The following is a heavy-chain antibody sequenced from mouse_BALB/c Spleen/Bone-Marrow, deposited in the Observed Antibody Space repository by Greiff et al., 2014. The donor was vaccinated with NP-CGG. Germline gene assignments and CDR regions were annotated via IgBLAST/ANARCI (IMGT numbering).Heavy chain of an antibody. CDR1: GYSFTRYY. V-gene: IGHV1S81*02. CDR2: INPSNGGA. D-gene: IGHD1-1*01. CDR3: TRSNYGYWYFDV. Sequence: VQRVESGAELVKPGASVKLSCKASGYSFTRYYMYWVKQRPGQGLEWIGEINPSNGGANFNEKFKSKATLTVDKSSSTAYMQFSSLTSEDSAVYYCTRSNYGYWYFDVWGAGTTVTVSS. J-gene: IGHJ1*01.